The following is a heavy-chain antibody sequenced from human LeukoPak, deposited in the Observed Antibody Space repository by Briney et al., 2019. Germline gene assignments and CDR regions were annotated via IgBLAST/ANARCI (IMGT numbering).Heavy chain of an antibody. J-gene: IGHJ4*02. CDR1: GYTFTSYD. CDR3: ARASGRAAAGPGY. CDR2: INPNSGGT. D-gene: IGHD6-13*01. Sequence: ASVKVSCKASGYTFTSYDINWVRQATGQGLEWMGWINPNSGGTNYAQKFQGWVTMTRDTSISTAYMELSRLRSDDTAVYYCARASGRAAAGPGYWGQGTLVTVSS. V-gene: IGHV1-2*04.